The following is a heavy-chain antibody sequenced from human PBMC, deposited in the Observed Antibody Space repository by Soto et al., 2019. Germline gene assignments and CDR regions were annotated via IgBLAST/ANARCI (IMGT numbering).Heavy chain of an antibody. V-gene: IGHV3-21*01. CDR3: ARDSSALWEPVQCLQH. J-gene: IGHJ1*01. Sequence: GGSLRLSCEASGFSFGSYSMNWVRQAPGKGLEWVSFISSGTSYKYYADSVKGRFTISRDNTKNSLYLQMNSLRAEDTAVYYCARDSSALWEPVQCLQHWGRGTQVTVSS. CDR1: GFSFGSYS. CDR2: ISSGTSYK. D-gene: IGHD1-26*01.